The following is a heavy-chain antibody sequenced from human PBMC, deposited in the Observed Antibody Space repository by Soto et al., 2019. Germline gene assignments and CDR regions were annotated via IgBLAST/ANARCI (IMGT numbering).Heavy chain of an antibody. Sequence: QVQLQESGPGLVKPSQTLSLTCTVSGGSISSGGYYWSWIRQHPGKGLEWIGYIYYSGSTYYNPSLKSRVTISVDTSKNQFSLKLSSVTAADTVVYYCARGGYCSGGSCRNYFDYWGQGTLVTVSS. D-gene: IGHD2-15*01. J-gene: IGHJ4*02. CDR2: IYYSGST. CDR1: GGSISSGGYY. V-gene: IGHV4-31*03. CDR3: ARGGYCSGGSCRNYFDY.